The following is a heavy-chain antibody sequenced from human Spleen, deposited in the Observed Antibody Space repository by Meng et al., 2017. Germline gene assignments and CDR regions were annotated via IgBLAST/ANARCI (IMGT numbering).Heavy chain of an antibody. CDR2: IFHSGRT. D-gene: IGHD3-9*01. J-gene: IGHJ2*01. CDR1: GGCISSSSC. V-gene: IGHV4-4*02. CDR3: ARDLSRDWYFDL. Sequence: GSGLVKRSGALPRTCAVFGGCISSSSCWYWVRQPPGKELEWIGEIFHSGRTNYKPSLKSRVTISVDKSKNQFSLRLSSVTAADTAVYYCARDLSRDWYFDLWGRGTLVTVSS.